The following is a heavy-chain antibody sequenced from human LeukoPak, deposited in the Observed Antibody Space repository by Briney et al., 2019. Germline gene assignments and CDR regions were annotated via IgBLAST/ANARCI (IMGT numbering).Heavy chain of an antibody. V-gene: IGHV1-24*01. CDR2: FDPEDGET. CDR1: GGTFSNYA. CDR3: ATSVVGWFDP. D-gene: IGHD2-2*01. Sequence: ASVKVSCKASGGTFSNYAISWVRQAPGKGLEWMGGFDPEDGETIYAQKFQGRVTMTEDTSTDTAYMELSSLRSEDTAVYYCATSVVGWFDPWGQGTLVTVSS. J-gene: IGHJ5*02.